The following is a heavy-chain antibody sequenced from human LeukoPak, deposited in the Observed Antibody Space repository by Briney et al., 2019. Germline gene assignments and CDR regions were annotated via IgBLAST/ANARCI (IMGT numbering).Heavy chain of an antibody. D-gene: IGHD3-16*01. V-gene: IGHV3-30*02. CDR1: GFTFSNYG. Sequence: GGSLRLSCAAAGFTFSNYGMHWVRQAPGKGLKWVAFIRYDAITQYYSDSVKGRFTISRDNSKNTLYLQMNSLRAEDTAIYYCAKDKLWGEDYFDYWGQGTLVTVYS. CDR3: AKDKLWGEDYFDY. CDR2: IRYDAITQ. J-gene: IGHJ4*02.